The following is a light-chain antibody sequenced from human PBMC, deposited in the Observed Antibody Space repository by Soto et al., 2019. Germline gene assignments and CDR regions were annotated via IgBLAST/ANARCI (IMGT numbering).Light chain of an antibody. CDR2: RSS. CDR3: HQYYIYAM. V-gene: IGKV1-5*03. Sequence: DIQMTQSPSTLSASVGDRVTITCRASQTISNYLTWYQQRPGKAPKLLTYRSSILQNGVPSRFSGSESGTVFTLTVSSLQPDDFATSYCHQYYIYAMFGHGTRVEI. J-gene: IGKJ1*01. CDR1: QTISNY.